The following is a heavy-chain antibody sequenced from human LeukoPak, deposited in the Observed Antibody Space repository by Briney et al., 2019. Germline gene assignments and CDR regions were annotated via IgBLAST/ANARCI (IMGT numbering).Heavy chain of an antibody. D-gene: IGHD3-16*01. CDR1: GFTFSSYE. CDR3: ARPKGVFAFDI. J-gene: IGHJ3*02. Sequence: GGSLRLSCVASGFTFSSYEMNWVRQAPGRGLEWVSYIDNSGSIQYYADSVKGRFTISRDNAKNSLYLQMNSLRPEDTAVYHCARPKGVFAFDIWGQGTMVTVSS. V-gene: IGHV3-48*03. CDR2: IDNSGSIQ.